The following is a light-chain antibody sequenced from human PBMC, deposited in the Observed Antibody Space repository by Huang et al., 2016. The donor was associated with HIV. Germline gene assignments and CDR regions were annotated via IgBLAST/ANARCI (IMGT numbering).Light chain of an antibody. Sequence: EIVMTQSPATLSVSPGERAILLCRASQNIATNVAWYQQKPGQAPRLLIFGASTRATGISARLTGGGSETEFTLNINSVQSEDVAMYYCHQYNDWPPWTFGQGTRVEI. J-gene: IGKJ1*01. CDR2: GAS. CDR3: HQYNDWPPWT. CDR1: QNIATN. V-gene: IGKV3-15*01.